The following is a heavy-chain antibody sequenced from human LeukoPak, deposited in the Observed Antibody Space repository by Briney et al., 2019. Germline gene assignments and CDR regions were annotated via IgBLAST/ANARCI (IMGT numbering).Heavy chain of an antibody. V-gene: IGHV3-49*04. Sequence: GRSLRLSCRASGFXFGDYAISWVRQAPGKGLEWVGFIRSKAYGGTTEYAASVKSRFSISRDDSKSIAYLLMNSLRTEDTAVFYCTRDCSGGSCWGDAFDIWGQGTMVTVSS. D-gene: IGHD2-15*01. CDR3: TRDCSGGSCWGDAFDI. J-gene: IGHJ3*02. CDR1: GFXFGDYA. CDR2: IRSKAYGGTT.